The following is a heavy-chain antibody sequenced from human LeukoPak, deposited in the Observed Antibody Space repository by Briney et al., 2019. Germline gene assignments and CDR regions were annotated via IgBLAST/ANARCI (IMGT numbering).Heavy chain of an antibody. CDR1: GFTFSSFG. V-gene: IGHV3-33*06. CDR3: AKGRIANWFDP. D-gene: IGHD6-13*01. J-gene: IGHJ5*02. CDR2: IYYDERKK. Sequence: GGSLRLSCEASGFTFSSFGMHWLRQAPGKGLEWVALIYYDERKKYHADSVKGRFTISRDNSKNTVYLQMDSLRAEDTAVYYCAKGRIANWFDPWGQGTLVTVSS.